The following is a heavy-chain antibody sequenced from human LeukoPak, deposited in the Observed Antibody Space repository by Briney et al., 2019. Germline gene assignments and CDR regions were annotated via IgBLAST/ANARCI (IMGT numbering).Heavy chain of an antibody. CDR3: ARYSGSYYQIYYFDY. CDR1: GGSISSHY. J-gene: IGHJ4*02. V-gene: IGHV4-59*11. D-gene: IGHD1-26*01. Sequence: NPPETLSLTCTVSGGSISSHYWSWIRQPPGKGLEWIGYIYYSGSTNYNPSLKSRVTISVDTSKNQFSLKLSSATAADTAVYYCARYSGSYYQIYYFDYWGQGTLVTVSS. CDR2: IYYSGST.